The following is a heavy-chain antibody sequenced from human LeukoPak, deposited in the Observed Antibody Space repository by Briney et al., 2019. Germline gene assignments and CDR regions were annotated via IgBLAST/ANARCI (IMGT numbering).Heavy chain of an antibody. CDR1: GGSISSGDYY. CDR3: ASGIAVAGIDY. J-gene: IGHJ4*02. CDR2: IYHSGST. Sequence: SETLSLTCTVSGGSISSGDYYWSWIRQPPGKGLEWIGYIYHSGSTYYNPSLKSRVTISVDTSKNQFSLKLSSVTAADTAVYYCASGIAVAGIDYWGQGTLVTVSS. V-gene: IGHV4-30-4*02. D-gene: IGHD6-19*01.